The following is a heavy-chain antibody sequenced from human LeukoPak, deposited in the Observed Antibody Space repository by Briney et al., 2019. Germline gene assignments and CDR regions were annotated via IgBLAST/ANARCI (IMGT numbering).Heavy chain of an antibody. J-gene: IGHJ6*02. CDR3: ARDPLPLSYCGGDCYGDYYYYYGMDV. CDR2: INPNSGGT. D-gene: IGHD2-21*02. V-gene: IGHV1-2*02. Sequence: ALVKVSCKASGYTFTGYYMHWVRQAPGQGLEWMGWINPNSGGTNYAQKFQGRVTMTRDTSISTAYMELSRLRSDDTAVYYCARDPLPLSYCGGDCYGDYYYYYGMDVWGQGTTVTVSS. CDR1: GYTFTGYY.